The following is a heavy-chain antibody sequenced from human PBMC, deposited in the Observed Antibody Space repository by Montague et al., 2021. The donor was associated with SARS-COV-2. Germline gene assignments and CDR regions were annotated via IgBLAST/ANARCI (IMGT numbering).Heavy chain of an antibody. CDR1: GGSINNYY. CDR3: ARRGGGEVFARFMYWYFDV. CDR2: IYYSGSVTT. J-gene: IGHJ2*01. V-gene: IGHV4-59*13. D-gene: IGHD2-21*01. Sequence: SETLSLTCSVSGGSINNYYWGWVRQSPVKGLEWIGYIYYSGSVTTSYNPSLKSRVSISVDTSENQFSLKLTSVTAAATAVYYCARRGGGEVFARFMYWYFDVWGRGSLVTVSS.